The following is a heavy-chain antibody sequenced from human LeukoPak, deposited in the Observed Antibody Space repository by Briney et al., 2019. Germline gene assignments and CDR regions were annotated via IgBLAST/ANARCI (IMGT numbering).Heavy chain of an antibody. Sequence: GGSLRLSCAASGFTFDDYAMHWVRQASGKGLEWVSGISWNSGSIGYADSVKGRFTISRDNAKNSLYLQMNSLRAEDTALYYCAKDTGLWFGELFSYFDYWGQGTLVTVSS. CDR3: AKDTGLWFGELFSYFDY. J-gene: IGHJ4*02. CDR2: ISWNSGSI. D-gene: IGHD3-10*01. CDR1: GFTFDDYA. V-gene: IGHV3-9*01.